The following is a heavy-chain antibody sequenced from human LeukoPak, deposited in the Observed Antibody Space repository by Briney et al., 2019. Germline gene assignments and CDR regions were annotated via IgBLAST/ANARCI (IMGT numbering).Heavy chain of an antibody. Sequence: SETLSLTCSVSDDSITMYYWTWIRQPPGKGLEWIGYVDHTGSTNFNPSLNGRVSISRDTTKNLFSLRLRSVTAADTAVYYCARGLTRSAVLGLDYWGQGTLVTVSS. CDR3: ARGLTRSAVLGLDY. V-gene: IGHV4-59*01. CDR1: DDSITMYY. CDR2: VDHTGST. J-gene: IGHJ4*02. D-gene: IGHD2/OR15-2a*01.